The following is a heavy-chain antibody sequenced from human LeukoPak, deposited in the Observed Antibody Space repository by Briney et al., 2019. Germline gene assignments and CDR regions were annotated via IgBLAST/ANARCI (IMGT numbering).Heavy chain of an antibody. Sequence: GGSLRLSCAASGFTFSSYSMTWVRQAPGKGLEWVSSISSSSSYIYYADSVKGRFTISRDNAKNSLYLQMNSLRAEDTAVYYCARESGIAVAGPYYYYGMDVWGQGTTVTVSS. CDR2: ISSSSSYI. J-gene: IGHJ6*02. CDR1: GFTFSSYS. CDR3: ARESGIAVAGPYYYYGMDV. V-gene: IGHV3-21*01. D-gene: IGHD6-19*01.